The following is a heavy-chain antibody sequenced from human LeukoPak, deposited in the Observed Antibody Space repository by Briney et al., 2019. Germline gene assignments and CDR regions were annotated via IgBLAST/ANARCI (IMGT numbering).Heavy chain of an antibody. V-gene: IGHV3-30*03. D-gene: IGHD6-19*01. CDR2: ISYDGSKE. Sequence: GGSLRLSCAASGFTFSSYAMSWVRQAPGKGLEWLAVISYDGSKEYYADSVKGRFTISRDNSKNTVYLQMSSLRVEETAVYYCARGGSGWYLDYWGQGTLVIVSS. J-gene: IGHJ4*02. CDR3: ARGGSGWYLDY. CDR1: GFTFSSYA.